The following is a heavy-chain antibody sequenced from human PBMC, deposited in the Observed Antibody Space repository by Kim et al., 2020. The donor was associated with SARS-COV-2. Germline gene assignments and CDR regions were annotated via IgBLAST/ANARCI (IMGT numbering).Heavy chain of an antibody. Sequence: GGSLRLSCAASGFTFSSYGMHWVRQAPGQGLEWVAVISYDGSNKYYADSVKGRFTISRDNSKNTLYLQMNSLRAEDTAVYYCAKAAVRGRAFDIWGQGTMVTVSS. CDR3: AKAAVRGRAFDI. V-gene: IGHV3-30*18. CDR1: GFTFSSYG. CDR2: ISYDGSNK. J-gene: IGHJ3*02. D-gene: IGHD3-10*01.